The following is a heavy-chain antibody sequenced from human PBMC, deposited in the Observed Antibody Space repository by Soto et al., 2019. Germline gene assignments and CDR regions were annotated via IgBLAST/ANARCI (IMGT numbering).Heavy chain of an antibody. CDR1: GYSFTSYW. V-gene: IGHV5-51*01. CDR3: ARHGSGSYYINRRDV. Sequence: PGESLKISCKGSGYSFTSYWIGWVRQMPGKGLEWMGIMDPGDSDTRYSPSFQGQVTISADKSISTAYLQWSSLKASDTAMYYCARHGSGSYYINRRDVWGQGNPVTRSS. CDR2: MDPGDSDT. D-gene: IGHD3-10*01. J-gene: IGHJ6*02.